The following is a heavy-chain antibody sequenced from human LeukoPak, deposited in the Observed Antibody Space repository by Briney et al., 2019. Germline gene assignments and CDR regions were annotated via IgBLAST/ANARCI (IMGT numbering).Heavy chain of an antibody. D-gene: IGHD6-13*01. Sequence: GGSLRLSCTASGFTFSDYGMHWVRQAPGKGLEWVAVIANDGRDKKYADSVRGRFTISRDNSKNTVYLQMNSLRAEDTAVFYCVKDMKIKAAGYYFDYWGQGTLVTVSS. CDR2: IANDGRDK. CDR1: GFTFSDYG. CDR3: VKDMKIKAAGYYFDY. V-gene: IGHV3-30*18. J-gene: IGHJ4*02.